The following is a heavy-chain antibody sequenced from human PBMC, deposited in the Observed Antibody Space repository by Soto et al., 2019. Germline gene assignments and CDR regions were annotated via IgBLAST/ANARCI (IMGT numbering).Heavy chain of an antibody. J-gene: IGHJ4*02. CDR2: ISSSSSTI. CDR3: ARDERTGLGIDY. CDR1: GFTFSSHS. D-gene: IGHD2-2*01. V-gene: IGHV3-48*01. Sequence: GGSLRLSCAASGFTFSSHSMNWVRQAPGKGLERVAYISSSSSTIYYTDSVRGRFTISRDNAKNSLYLQMNSLRAEDTALYYCARDERTGLGIDYWGQGTLVTVSS.